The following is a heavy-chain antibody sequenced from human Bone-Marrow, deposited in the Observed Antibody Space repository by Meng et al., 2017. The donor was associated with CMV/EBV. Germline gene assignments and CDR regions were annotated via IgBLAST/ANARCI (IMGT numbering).Heavy chain of an antibody. Sequence: GESLKISCAASGFTFSSYGMHWVRQAPGKGLEWVAVISYDGSNKYYADSVKGRFTISRDNAKNSLYLQMNSLRAEDTAVYYCARDGVYCSSTSCYTTQPYYYYGMDVWGQGTTVTVSS. V-gene: IGHV3-30*12. CDR1: GFTFSSYG. CDR2: ISYDGSNK. D-gene: IGHD2-2*02. J-gene: IGHJ6*02. CDR3: ARDGVYCSSTSCYTTQPYYYYGMDV.